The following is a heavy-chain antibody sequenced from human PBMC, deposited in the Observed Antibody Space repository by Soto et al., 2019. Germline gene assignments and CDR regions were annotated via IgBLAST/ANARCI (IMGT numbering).Heavy chain of an antibody. Sequence: SETLSLTCTVSGGSISSYYWSWIRQPAGKXLEWIGRIYTSGSTNYNPSLKSRVTMSVDTSKNQFSLKLSSVTAADTAVYYCARGTPEGNYYDSSGYSLLFDYWGQGTLVTVSS. V-gene: IGHV4-4*07. J-gene: IGHJ4*02. CDR1: GGSISSYY. CDR3: ARGTPEGNYYDSSGYSLLFDY. CDR2: IYTSGST. D-gene: IGHD3-22*01.